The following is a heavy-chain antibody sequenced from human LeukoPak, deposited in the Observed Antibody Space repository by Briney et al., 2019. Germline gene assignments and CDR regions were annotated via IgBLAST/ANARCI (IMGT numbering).Heavy chain of an antibody. Sequence: SETLSLTCTVSGDSISSSSYYWGWIRQPPGKGLEWIGSIPYSGSTYYNPSLKCRVTISVDTSKNQFSLKLSSVTAADTAVYYCARCKDYYVSGSYYKTFDYWGQGTLVTVSS. V-gene: IGHV4-39*07. CDR1: GDSISSSSYY. CDR2: IPYSGST. D-gene: IGHD3-10*01. J-gene: IGHJ4*02. CDR3: ARCKDYYVSGSYYKTFDY.